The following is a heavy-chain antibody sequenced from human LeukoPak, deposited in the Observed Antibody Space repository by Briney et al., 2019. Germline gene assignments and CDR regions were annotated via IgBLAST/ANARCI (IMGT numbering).Heavy chain of an antibody. Sequence: GGSLRLSCAASGFTFSSYSMNWVRQAPGKGLEWVSSISSSSSYIYYADSVKGRFTISRDNAKNSLYLQMNSLRAEDTAVYYCAREEVAGTNGMDVWGQGTTVTVSS. CDR1: GFTFSSYS. CDR2: ISSSSSYI. CDR3: AREEVAGTNGMDV. D-gene: IGHD6-19*01. V-gene: IGHV3-21*01. J-gene: IGHJ6*02.